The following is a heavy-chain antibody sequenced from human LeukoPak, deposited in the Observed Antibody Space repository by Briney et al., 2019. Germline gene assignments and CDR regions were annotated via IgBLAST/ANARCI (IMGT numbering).Heavy chain of an antibody. CDR2: IYYSGST. CDR3: ARGGFWSGYLHDAFDI. CDR1: GGSISSSSYY. V-gene: IGHV4-39*07. Sequence: PSETLSLTCTVSGGSISSSSYYWGWIRQPPGKGLEWIGSIYYSGSTYYNPSLKSRVTISVDTSKNQFSLKLSSVTAADTAVYYCARGGFWSGYLHDAFDIWGQGTMVTVSS. J-gene: IGHJ3*02. D-gene: IGHD3-3*01.